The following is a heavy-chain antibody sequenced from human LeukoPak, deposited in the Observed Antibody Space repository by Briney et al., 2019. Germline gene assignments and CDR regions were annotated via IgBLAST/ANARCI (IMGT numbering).Heavy chain of an antibody. J-gene: IGHJ5*02. CDR3: ARVPTCSGGSCYYEYNWFDP. CDR1: GGTFSSYA. Sequence: SVKVSCKASGGTFSSYAIGWVRQAPGQGLEWMGGIIPIFGTANYAQKFQGRVTITADESTSTAYMELSSLRSEDTAVYYCARVPTCSGGSCYYEYNWFDPWGQGTLVTVSS. CDR2: IIPIFGTA. V-gene: IGHV1-69*01. D-gene: IGHD2-15*01.